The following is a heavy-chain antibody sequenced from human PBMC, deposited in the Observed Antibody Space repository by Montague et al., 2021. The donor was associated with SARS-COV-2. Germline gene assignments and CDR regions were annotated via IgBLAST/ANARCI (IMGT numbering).Heavy chain of an antibody. D-gene: IGHD3-10*01. CDR2: IYWDDDK. Sequence: PALVKPTQTLTLTCTFSGFSLSTSGVGVGWIRQPPGKALEWLALIYWDDDKRYSPSLKSRLTITKDASKNQVVLTMTNMDPVDTATYYCAHRRPGSGSYFFDYWGQGTLVTVSS. CDR1: GFSLSTSGVG. J-gene: IGHJ4*02. CDR3: AHRRPGSGSYFFDY. V-gene: IGHV2-5*02.